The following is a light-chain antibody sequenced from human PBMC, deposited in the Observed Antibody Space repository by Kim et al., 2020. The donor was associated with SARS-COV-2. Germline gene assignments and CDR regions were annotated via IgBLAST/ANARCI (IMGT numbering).Light chain of an antibody. CDR1: QSVSSN. J-gene: IGKJ4*01. CDR3: QQYNDWLT. CDR2: GAS. V-gene: IGKV3D-15*01. Sequence: IVMRQSPATLSVSPGERATLSCRASQSVSSNLAWYQQKFGQAPRLLIYGASTRATGIPARFSGSGSGTEFTLTISSLQSEDSAVYYCQQYNDWLTFGGGTKLEI.